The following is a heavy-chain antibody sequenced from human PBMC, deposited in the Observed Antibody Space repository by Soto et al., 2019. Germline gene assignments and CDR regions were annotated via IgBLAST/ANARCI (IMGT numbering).Heavy chain of an antibody. Sequence: GASVKVSCKASGYTFTSYGISWVRQAPGQGLEWMGWISAYNGNTNYAQKLQGRVTMTTDTSTSTAYMELRSLRSDDTAVYYCARDKGIAVAGLFDCWGQGTLVTVSS. V-gene: IGHV1-18*01. CDR3: ARDKGIAVAGLFDC. J-gene: IGHJ4*02. D-gene: IGHD6-19*01. CDR1: GYTFTSYG. CDR2: ISAYNGNT.